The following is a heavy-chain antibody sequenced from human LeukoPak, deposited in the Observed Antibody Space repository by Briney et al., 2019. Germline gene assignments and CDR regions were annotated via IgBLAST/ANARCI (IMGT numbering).Heavy chain of an antibody. J-gene: IGHJ4*02. Sequence: ASVTVSFKASGYTFTSYYMHWVRPAPGKGLEWLGIINPSGGSTSYAQKFQGRVTMTRDTSTSTVYMELSSLRSEDTAVYYCARGRSGYSPDYWGQGTLVTVSS. V-gene: IGHV1-46*01. CDR3: ARGRSGYSPDY. D-gene: IGHD5-12*01. CDR1: GYTFTSYY. CDR2: INPSGGST.